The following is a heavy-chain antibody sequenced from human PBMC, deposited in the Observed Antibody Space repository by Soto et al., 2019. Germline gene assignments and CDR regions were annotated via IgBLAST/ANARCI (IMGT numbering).Heavy chain of an antibody. J-gene: IGHJ5*02. CDR3: AREVPAAITWFLP. D-gene: IGHD2-2*02. CDR2: IYYSGST. Sequence: LSLTCTVSGGSISSYYWSWIRQPPVKGLEWIGYIYYSGSTNYNPSLKSLVTISVETSKNQFSLKLSSVTAADTAVYYCAREVPAAITWFLPLCQGTLVTVSS. V-gene: IGHV4-59*01. CDR1: GGSISSYY.